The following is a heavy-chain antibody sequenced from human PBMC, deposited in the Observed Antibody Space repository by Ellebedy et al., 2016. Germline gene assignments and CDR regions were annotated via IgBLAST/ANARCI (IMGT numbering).Heavy chain of an antibody. D-gene: IGHD3-3*01. CDR3: ARGRYYDFWSGYSKGRAFDI. Sequence: SETLSLTXTVSGGSFSGYYWSWIRQPPGKGLEWIGEINHSGSTNYNPSLKSRVTISVDTSKNQFSLKLSSVTAADTAVYYCARGRYYDFWSGYSKGRAFDIWGQGTMVTVSS. V-gene: IGHV4-34*01. CDR1: GGSFSGYY. J-gene: IGHJ3*02. CDR2: INHSGST.